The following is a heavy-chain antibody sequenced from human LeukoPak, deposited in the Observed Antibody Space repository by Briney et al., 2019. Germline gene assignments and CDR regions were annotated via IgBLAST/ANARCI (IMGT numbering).Heavy chain of an antibody. CDR2: IYYSGNT. CDR3: ARHRGARLSPIDY. Sequence: SETLSLTCAVYGGSFSSYYWGWIRQPPGKGLEWIGSIYYSGNTYYNPSLKSRVTLSVDTSKTQFSLKLNSVTAADTAVYYCARHRGARLSPIDYWGQGTLVTVSS. D-gene: IGHD3-16*02. CDR1: GGSFSSYY. V-gene: IGHV4-39*01. J-gene: IGHJ4*02.